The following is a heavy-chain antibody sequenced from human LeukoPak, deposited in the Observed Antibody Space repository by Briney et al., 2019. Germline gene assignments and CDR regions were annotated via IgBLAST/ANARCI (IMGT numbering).Heavy chain of an antibody. CDR3: ARVSGSGSYHYYYYMDV. D-gene: IGHD3-10*01. CDR2: MSPNSGYT. J-gene: IGHJ6*03. Sequence: ASVKVSCKXSGYTFTRYDINWVRQATGQGLERMGWMSPNSGYTGYAQKFQGRVTITRDTSKSTVYMELSSLRSEDTAVYYCARVSGSGSYHYYYYMDVWGKGTTVTVSS. V-gene: IGHV1-8*03. CDR1: GYTFTRYD.